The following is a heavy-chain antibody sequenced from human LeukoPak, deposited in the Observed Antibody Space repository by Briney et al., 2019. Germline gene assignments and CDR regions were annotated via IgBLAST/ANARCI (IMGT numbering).Heavy chain of an antibody. CDR2: ISAYNGNT. CDR1: GYTFTSYG. J-gene: IGHJ4*02. D-gene: IGHD3-22*01. V-gene: IGHV1-18*01. Sequence: ASVKGSCKASGYTFTSYGISWVRQAPGQGLEWMGWISAYNGNTNYAQKLQGRVTMTTDTSTSTAYMELSTLRSEETDVYSWSRGPYYYDGRGYYFDYWGQGTLVTVSS. CDR3: SRGPYYYDGRGYYFDY.